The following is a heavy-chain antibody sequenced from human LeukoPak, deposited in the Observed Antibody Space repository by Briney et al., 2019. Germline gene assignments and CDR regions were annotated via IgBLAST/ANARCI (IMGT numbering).Heavy chain of an antibody. J-gene: IGHJ4*02. CDR2: FTSRSGTI. V-gene: IGHV3-21*01. CDR3: ARDLDDFWSGYYGLIFYY. D-gene: IGHD3-3*01. CDR1: GFTFSSYS. Sequence: NPGGSLRLSCVASGFTFSSYSMNWVRQAPGKGLEWVSSFTSRSGTIYYADSVKGRFTISRDNAKNSLFLQMNSLRAEDTAVYYCARDLDDFWSGYYGLIFYYWGQGTLVTVSS.